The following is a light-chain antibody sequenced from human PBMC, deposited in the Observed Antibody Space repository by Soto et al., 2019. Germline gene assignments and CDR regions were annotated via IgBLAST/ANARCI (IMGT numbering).Light chain of an antibody. V-gene: IGKV3-20*01. J-gene: IGKJ2*01. CDR3: QQHGTSPYT. CDR1: QSLRSSY. CDR2: GAS. Sequence: PGERATLSCWASQSLRSSYLAWYQRKPGQAPWLLMFGASRRATGIPDRFNGSGSGTDFILTISRLEPEDVAVYYCQQHGTSPYTFGQGTVLEIK.